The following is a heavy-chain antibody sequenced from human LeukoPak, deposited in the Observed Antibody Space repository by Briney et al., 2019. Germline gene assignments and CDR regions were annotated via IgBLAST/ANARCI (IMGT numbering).Heavy chain of an antibody. V-gene: IGHV3-66*01. Sequence: GGSLRLSCAASGFTVSNNYMRWVRQAPGKGLEWVSLIYSGGSTYYADSVKGRFIISRDNSKNTLYLQMNSLRAEDTAVYYCARIIAYGSGSYLYYYYYMDVWGKGTTVTISS. CDR2: IYSGGST. CDR3: ARIIAYGSGSYLYYYYYMDV. D-gene: IGHD3-10*01. CDR1: GFTVSNNY. J-gene: IGHJ6*03.